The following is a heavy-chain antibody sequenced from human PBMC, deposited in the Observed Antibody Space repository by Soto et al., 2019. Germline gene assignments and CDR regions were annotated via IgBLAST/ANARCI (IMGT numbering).Heavy chain of an antibody. CDR3: ARAIGPTLFDY. V-gene: IGHV3-13*04. CDR1: GFTFSSDD. J-gene: IGHJ4*02. Sequence: SLRLSCSASGFTFSSDDMHWVRQGPGKGLEWVSAIGTAGDTNYAGSVKGRFTISRENAKNSLYLQMNSLRAGDTAIYFCARAIGPTLFDYWGQGTLVTVSS. D-gene: IGHD3-22*01. CDR2: IGTAGDT.